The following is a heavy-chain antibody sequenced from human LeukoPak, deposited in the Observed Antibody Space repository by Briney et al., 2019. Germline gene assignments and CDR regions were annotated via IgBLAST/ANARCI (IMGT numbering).Heavy chain of an antibody. CDR1: GYTFTSYG. V-gene: IGHV1-18*01. Sequence: ASVKVTCKASGYTFTSYGISWVRQAPGQGLEWMGWISAYNGNTNYAQKLQGRVTMTTDTSMSTAYMELRSLRSDDTAVYYCASAEDYYYGMDVWGQGTTVTVSS. D-gene: IGHD2-15*01. CDR2: ISAYNGNT. J-gene: IGHJ6*02. CDR3: ASAEDYYYGMDV.